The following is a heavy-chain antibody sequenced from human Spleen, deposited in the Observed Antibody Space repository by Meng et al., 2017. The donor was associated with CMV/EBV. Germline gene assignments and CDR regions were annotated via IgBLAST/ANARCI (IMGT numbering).Heavy chain of an antibody. CDR2: ISYNGRT. D-gene: IGHD1-26*01. Sequence: SETLSLTCTVSGVSISSYYWSWIRQPPGKGLEWIGYISYNGRTNYNPSLKSRVTISVDTSKNQLSLTLSSVTAADTAVYYCARDGWAGATRDYYGMDVWGQGTTVTVSS. J-gene: IGHJ6*02. CDR3: ARDGWAGATRDYYGMDV. V-gene: IGHV4-59*01. CDR1: GVSISSYY.